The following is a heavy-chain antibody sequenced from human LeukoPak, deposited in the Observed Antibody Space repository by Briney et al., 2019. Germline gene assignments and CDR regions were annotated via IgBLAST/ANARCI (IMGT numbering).Heavy chain of an antibody. CDR2: MNPNSGNT. CDR3: ATVPYVWGSYRSNWFDP. D-gene: IGHD3-16*02. V-gene: IGHV1-8*01. J-gene: IGHJ5*02. CDR1: GYTFTSYD. Sequence: ASVKVSCKASGYTFTSYDINWVRQATGQGLEWMGWMNPNSGNTGYAQKFQGRVTMTRNTSISTAYMELSSLRSEDTAVYYCATVPYVWGSYRSNWFDPWGQGTLVTVSS.